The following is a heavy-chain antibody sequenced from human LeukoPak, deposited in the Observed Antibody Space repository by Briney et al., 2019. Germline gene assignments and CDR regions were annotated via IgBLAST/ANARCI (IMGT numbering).Heavy chain of an antibody. CDR1: GFTFSSYE. J-gene: IGHJ4*02. Sequence: GGSLRLSCAASGFTFSSYEMNWVRQAPGKGLEWVSYISSSGSTIYYADSVKGRFTISRDNVKNSLYLQMNSLRAVDTAVYYCARGDSGSYYFDYWGQGTLVTVSS. CDR3: ARGDSGSYYFDY. D-gene: IGHD1-26*01. CDR2: ISSSGSTI. V-gene: IGHV3-48*03.